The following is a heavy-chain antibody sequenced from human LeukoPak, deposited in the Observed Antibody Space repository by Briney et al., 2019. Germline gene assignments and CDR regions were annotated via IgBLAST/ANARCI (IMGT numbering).Heavy chain of an antibody. CDR2: INHSGST. V-gene: IGHV4-34*01. Sequence: SETPSLTCAVYGGSFSGYYWSWIRQPPGKGLEWIGEINHSGSTNYNPSLKSRVTISVDTSKNQFSLKLSSVTAADTAVYYCARSEITIFGVVPFDYWGQGTLVTVSS. CDR1: GGSFSGYY. J-gene: IGHJ4*02. CDR3: ARSEITIFGVVPFDY. D-gene: IGHD3-3*01.